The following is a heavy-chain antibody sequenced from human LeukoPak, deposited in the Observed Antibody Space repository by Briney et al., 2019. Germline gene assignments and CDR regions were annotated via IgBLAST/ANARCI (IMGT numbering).Heavy chain of an antibody. CDR1: GFTFSSYW. J-gene: IGHJ4*02. Sequence: PGGSLRLSCAASGFTFSSYWMSWVRQAPGKGLEWVANIKQDESEKYYVDSVKGRFTISRDNAKNSLYLQMNSLRAEDTAVYFCARDDFVMDGYCFDYWGQGILVTVSS. V-gene: IGHV3-7*01. D-gene: IGHD2-15*01. CDR3: ARDDFVMDGYCFDY. CDR2: IKQDESEK.